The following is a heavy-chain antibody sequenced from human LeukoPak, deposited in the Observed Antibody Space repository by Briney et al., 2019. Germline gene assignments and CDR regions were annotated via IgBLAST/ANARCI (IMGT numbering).Heavy chain of an antibody. Sequence: QAGGSLRLSCTASGFAFSVYAMSWLRQPPGKGLEWVSTINANSGTTSYAASVRGRFTISRDNSKNTLYLQLNTLRADDTATNYCAKPISGGLAVTADWFHPWGQGTLVVVSS. CDR2: INANSGTT. CDR1: GFAFSVYA. CDR3: AKPISGGLAVTADWFHP. J-gene: IGHJ5*01. V-gene: IGHV3-23*01. D-gene: IGHD6-19*01.